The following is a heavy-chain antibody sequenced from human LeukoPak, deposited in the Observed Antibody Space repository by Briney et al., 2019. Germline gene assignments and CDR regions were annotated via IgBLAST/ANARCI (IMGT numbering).Heavy chain of an antibody. CDR2: IYCSGST. Sequence: SETLSLTCTVSGGSISSYYWSWIRQPPGKGLEWIGYIYCSGSTNCNPSLKSRVTISVETSKNQFSLQVTSVTAADTAVYYCARRVRSADHRCDYWGQGTLVTVSS. CDR3: ARRVRSADHRCDY. J-gene: IGHJ4*02. V-gene: IGHV4-59*12. D-gene: IGHD1-14*01. CDR1: GGSISSYY.